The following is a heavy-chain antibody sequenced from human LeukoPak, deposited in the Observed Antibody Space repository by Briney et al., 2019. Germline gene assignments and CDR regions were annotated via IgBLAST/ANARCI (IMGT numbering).Heavy chain of an antibody. V-gene: IGHV4-38-2*01. J-gene: IGHJ4*02. Sequence: SETLSLTCAVSGYSISSGYYWGWIRQPPGKGLEWIGSIYHSGSTYYNPSLKSRVTISVDTSKNQFSLKLSSVTAADTAVYFCARLTYGSGSYWFDYWGQGTLVTVSS. CDR2: IYHSGST. D-gene: IGHD3-10*01. CDR3: ARLTYGSGSYWFDY. CDR1: GYSISSGYY.